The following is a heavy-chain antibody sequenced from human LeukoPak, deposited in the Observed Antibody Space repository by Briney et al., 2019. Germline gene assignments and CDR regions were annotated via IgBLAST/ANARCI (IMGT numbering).Heavy chain of an antibody. CDR3: ARGRDCSSTSCYSGYYYYGMDV. CDR1: GGSLSGYY. J-gene: IGHJ6*02. D-gene: IGHD2-2*02. Sequence: SETLSLTCTVSGGSLSGYYWSWIRQPPGKGLEWIGYIYYSGSTNCNPSLKSRVTILVDTSKNQFSLKLSSVTAADTAVYYCARGRDCSSTSCYSGYYYYGMDVWGQGTTVTVSS. CDR2: IYYSGST. V-gene: IGHV4-59*01.